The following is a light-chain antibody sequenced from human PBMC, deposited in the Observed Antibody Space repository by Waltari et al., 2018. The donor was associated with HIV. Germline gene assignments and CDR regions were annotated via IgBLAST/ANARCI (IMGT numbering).Light chain of an antibody. J-gene: IGLJ3*02. CDR2: VNSDGSY. Sequence: QLVLTQSASASASLGASVKLTCTLISGYTAYAIAWHQQQAEKGPRYLMKVNSDGSYSRGDVIPDRFSGSSSEAERYLTISSLQSEDEADYYCQTWDTGIRVFGGGTKLTVL. CDR1: SGYTAYA. CDR3: QTWDTGIRV. V-gene: IGLV4-69*01.